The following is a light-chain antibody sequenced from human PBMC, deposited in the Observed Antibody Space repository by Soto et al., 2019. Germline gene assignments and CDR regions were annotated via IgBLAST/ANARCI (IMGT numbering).Light chain of an antibody. CDR3: QQGFSTPT. J-gene: IGKJ5*01. Sequence: DIQMTQSPSSLSTSVGDRFTITCRASQRINIYLNWYRQKPGKAPELLIYSASNLQSGVPSRFSGSGSGTDFTLTISSLQPEDFATYYCQQGFSTPTFGQGTRLEI. CDR1: QRINIY. V-gene: IGKV1-39*01. CDR2: SAS.